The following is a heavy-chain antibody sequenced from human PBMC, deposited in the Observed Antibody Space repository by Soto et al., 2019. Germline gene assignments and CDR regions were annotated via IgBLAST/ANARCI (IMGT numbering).Heavy chain of an antibody. V-gene: IGHV1-69*13. Sequence: SVKVSCKASGYTLTSYGISWVRQAPGQGLEWMGWIIPIIGKTNFAQKFQGRFTITADESSSTAYMLLCSLRSEDTAVYYCARDLSSEWGQGTLVTVSS. J-gene: IGHJ4*02. CDR2: IIPIIGKT. CDR1: GYTLTSYG. CDR3: ARDLSSE. D-gene: IGHD1-26*01.